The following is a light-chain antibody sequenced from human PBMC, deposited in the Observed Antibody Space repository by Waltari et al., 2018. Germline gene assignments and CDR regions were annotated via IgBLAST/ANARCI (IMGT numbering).Light chain of an antibody. V-gene: IGKV4-1*01. CDR2: WTS. CDR3: QQYYSTPPT. J-gene: IGKJ4*01. CDR1: QSVLYSSNNKNN. Sequence: DIVMTQYPDSLAVSLGERATINCKSSQSVLYSSNNKNNLAWYQQKPGQPPKLLIYWTSTRESGVPDRFSGSGSGTDFTLTISSLQAEDVAVYYCQQYYSTPPTFGGGTKVEIK.